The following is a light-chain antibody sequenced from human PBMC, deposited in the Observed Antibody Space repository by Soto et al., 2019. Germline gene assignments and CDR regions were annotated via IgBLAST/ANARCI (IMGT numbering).Light chain of an antibody. V-gene: IGKV3-20*01. J-gene: IGKJ2*01. Sequence: EIVLTQSPGTLSLSPGERVTLSCGASQSLSSNSLAWYQQKPGQAPRLLIYGASGRATGIPDRFSGSGAGTDLTLTISRLEPTDFAVYFCQQYGTSPYTFGQGTKRQIK. CDR3: QQYGTSPYT. CDR1: QSLSSNS. CDR2: GAS.